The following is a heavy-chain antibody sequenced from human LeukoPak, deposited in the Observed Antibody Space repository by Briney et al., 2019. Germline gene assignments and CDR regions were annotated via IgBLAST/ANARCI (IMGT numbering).Heavy chain of an antibody. J-gene: IGHJ4*02. V-gene: IGHV7-4-1*02. Sequence: ASVKVSCKASGYTFTNYGISWVRQAPGQGLEWMGWINTNTGNPTYAQGFTGRFVFSLDTSDNTAYLQISSLQAEDTAVYSCASFFCTSALCYYLDYWGQGALVTVSS. D-gene: IGHD2-8*01. CDR1: GYTFTNYG. CDR3: ASFFCTSALCYYLDY. CDR2: INTNTGNP.